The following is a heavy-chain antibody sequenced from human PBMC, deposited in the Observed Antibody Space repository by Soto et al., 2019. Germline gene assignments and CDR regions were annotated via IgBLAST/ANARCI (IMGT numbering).Heavy chain of an antibody. CDR3: ARDRGYYGSGSPEYYFDY. J-gene: IGHJ4*02. CDR1: GFTFSSYD. Sequence: GGSLRLSCAASGFTFSSYDMHWVRQATGKGLEWVSAIGTAGDTYYPGSVKGRFTISRENAKNSLYLQMNSLRAEDTAVYYCARDRGYYGSGSPEYYFDYWGQGTLVTVSS. V-gene: IGHV3-13*01. CDR2: IGTAGDT. D-gene: IGHD3-10*01.